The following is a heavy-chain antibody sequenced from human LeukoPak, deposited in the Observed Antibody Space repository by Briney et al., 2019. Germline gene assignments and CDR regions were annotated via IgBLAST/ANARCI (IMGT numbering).Heavy chain of an antibody. CDR1: GGSISSGSYY. V-gene: IGHV4-61*02. Sequence: SETLSLTCTVSGGSISSGSYYWSWIRQPAGAGLEWIGRISTSGSTNYNPSLKSRVIISLDTSKNQFSLKLSSATAADTAVYYCAGSSGWSFFDYWGQGTLVTVSS. CDR3: AGSSGWSFFDY. J-gene: IGHJ4*02. D-gene: IGHD6-19*01. CDR2: ISTSGST.